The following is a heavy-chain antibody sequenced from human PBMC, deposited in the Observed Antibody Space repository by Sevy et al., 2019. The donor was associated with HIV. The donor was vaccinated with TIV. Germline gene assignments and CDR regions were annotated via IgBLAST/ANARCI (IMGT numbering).Heavy chain of an antibody. Sequence: GGSLRLSCAASGFTVRRYGMHWVRQAPGKGLEWVAFIRYDGSTKYYADSVKGRFTISRDNSKNTLYLQMNSLRAEDTAIYYCAKGLGMVQGALLSEDIWGQGTMVTVSS. CDR2: IRYDGSTK. CDR1: GFTVRRYG. CDR3: AKGLGMVQGALLSEDI. V-gene: IGHV3-30*02. J-gene: IGHJ3*02. D-gene: IGHD3-10*01.